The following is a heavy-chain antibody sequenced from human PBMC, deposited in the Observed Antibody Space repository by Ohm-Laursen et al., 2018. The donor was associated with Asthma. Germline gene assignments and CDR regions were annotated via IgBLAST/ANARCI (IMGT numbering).Heavy chain of an antibody. CDR2: INPSGGST. CDR1: GYTFTSYY. V-gene: IGHV1-46*01. Sequence: ASVKVSCKASGYTFTSYYMHWVRQAPGQGLEWMGIINPSGGSTSYAQKFQGRVTMTRDTSTSTVYMELSSLRSEDTAVYYCARPEYSSSFPVYYYYGMDVWGQGTTVTVSS. CDR3: ARPEYSSSFPVYYYYGMDV. D-gene: IGHD6-6*01. J-gene: IGHJ6*02.